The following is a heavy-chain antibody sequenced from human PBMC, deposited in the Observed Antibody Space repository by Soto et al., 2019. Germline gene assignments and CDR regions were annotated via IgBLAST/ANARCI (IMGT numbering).Heavy chain of an antibody. CDR3: ARHRPCSPPFYFDC. J-gene: IGHJ4*02. CDR2: VYFSGST. Sequence: QVQLQESGPGLVKPSETLSLTCTVSGGSITGYYWSWIRQPPGKGLEWIGYVYFSGSTKYNPSLTSRVPISVDTSKNQFSRKLTSVTAADTAVYYCARHRPCSPPFYFDCWGQGTLGTVSS. CDR1: GGSITGYY. D-gene: IGHD6-6*01. V-gene: IGHV4-59*08.